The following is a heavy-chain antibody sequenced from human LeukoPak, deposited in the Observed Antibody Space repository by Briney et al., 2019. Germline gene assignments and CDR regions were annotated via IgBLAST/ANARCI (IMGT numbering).Heavy chain of an antibody. CDR2: ISGSGGST. V-gene: IGHV3-23*01. D-gene: IGHD3-10*01. Sequence: EGSLRLSCAASGFTFSSYAMSWVRQAPGKGLEWVSAISGSGGSTYYADSVKGRFTISRDNSKNTLYLQMNSLRAEDTAVYYCAKSAWDYGSGSPYYFDYWGQGTLVTVSS. CDR1: GFTFSSYA. J-gene: IGHJ4*02. CDR3: AKSAWDYGSGSPYYFDY.